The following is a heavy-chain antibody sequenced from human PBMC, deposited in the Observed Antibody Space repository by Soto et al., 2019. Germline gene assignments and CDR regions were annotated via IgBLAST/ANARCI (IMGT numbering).Heavy chain of an antibody. D-gene: IGHD3-10*01. Sequence: QVQLVQSGAEVKKPGCSVKVSCKASGGTFSSYAISWVRQAPGQGLEWMGGIIPIFGTANYAQKFQGRVTITADESTSTDYMELSSLRAEDTAVYYCARDSKWFGELLSLDYWGQGTLVTVSS. CDR2: IIPIFGTA. CDR3: ARDSKWFGELLSLDY. J-gene: IGHJ4*02. CDR1: GGTFSSYA. V-gene: IGHV1-69*01.